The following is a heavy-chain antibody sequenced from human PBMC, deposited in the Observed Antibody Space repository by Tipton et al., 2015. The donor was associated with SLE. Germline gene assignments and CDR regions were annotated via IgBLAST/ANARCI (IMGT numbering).Heavy chain of an antibody. CDR2: IYYSGST. Sequence: TLSLTCTVSGVSISSISYYWGWIRQPPGKGLEWIGSIYYSGSTYYNPSLKSRVTISVDSSKNQFSLELSSVTAADTAVYYCVRINSGASRLFDYWGQGMLVAVSS. D-gene: IGHD1-26*01. CDR3: VRINSGASRLFDY. V-gene: IGHV4-39*01. CDR1: GVSISSISYY. J-gene: IGHJ4*02.